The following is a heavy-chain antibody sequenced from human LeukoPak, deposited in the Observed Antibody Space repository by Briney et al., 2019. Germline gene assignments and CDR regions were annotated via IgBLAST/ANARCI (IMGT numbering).Heavy chain of an antibody. V-gene: IGHV4-30-4*08. CDR1: GGSISSGDYY. CDR2: IHYSGST. CDR3: ARPYGGNSGGHAFDI. J-gene: IGHJ3*02. D-gene: IGHD4-23*01. Sequence: SQTLSLTCTVSGGSISSGDYYWSWIRQPPGKGLEWIGYIHYSGSTYYNPSLKSRVTISVDTSKNQFSLKLSSVTAADTAVYYCARPYGGNSGGHAFDIWGQGTMVTVSS.